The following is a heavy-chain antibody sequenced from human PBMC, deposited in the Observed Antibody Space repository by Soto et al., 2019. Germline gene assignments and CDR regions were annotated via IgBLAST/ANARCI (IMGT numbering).Heavy chain of an antibody. CDR1: GGSINYYY. CDR2: IFYTGDT. V-gene: IGHV4-59*01. J-gene: IGHJ4*02. CDR3: ARVNRGAFDS. Sequence: SETLSLTCTVSGGSINYYYWSWIRQPPGKGLEWIGYIFYTGDTSYRPSLKSRITISLDTSDNHFSLKLTSVTAADTAVYYCARVNRGAFDSWGQGTLVTVSS.